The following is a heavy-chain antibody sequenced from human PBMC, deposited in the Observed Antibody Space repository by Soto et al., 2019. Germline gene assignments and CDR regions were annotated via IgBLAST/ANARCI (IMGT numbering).Heavy chain of an antibody. CDR3: ATDSYCSGGSCYLADY. D-gene: IGHD2-15*01. CDR2: FDREDGEK. CDR1: GHTLTELS. J-gene: IGHJ4*02. Sequence: QVQLVQSGAEVKKPGASVKVSCKVSGHTLTELSMHWVRQAPGKGLEWMGGFDREDGEKIYAQRFQGRVTMTEDTSTDTAYMELSSLRSEDTAVYYCATDSYCSGGSCYLADYWGQGTLVTVSS. V-gene: IGHV1-24*01.